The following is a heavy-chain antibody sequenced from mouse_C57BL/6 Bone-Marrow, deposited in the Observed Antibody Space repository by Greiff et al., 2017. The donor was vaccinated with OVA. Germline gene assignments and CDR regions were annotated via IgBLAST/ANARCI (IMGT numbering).Heavy chain of an antibody. CDR3: TRWFVAQGRAMDY. CDR2: IYPGNSDT. Sequence: VQLQQSGTVLARPGASVKMSCKTSGYTFTSYWMHWVKQRPGQGLEWIGAIYPGNSDTSYNQKFKGKAKLTAVTSASTAYMELSSLTNEDSAVYYCTRWFVAQGRAMDYWGQGTSVTVSS. V-gene: IGHV1-5*01. CDR1: GYTFTSYW. J-gene: IGHJ4*01. D-gene: IGHD3-2*02.